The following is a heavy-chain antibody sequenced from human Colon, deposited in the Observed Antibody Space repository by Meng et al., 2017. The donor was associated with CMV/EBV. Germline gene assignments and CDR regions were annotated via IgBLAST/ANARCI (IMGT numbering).Heavy chain of an antibody. CDR3: ATPGYSRSDA. D-gene: IGHD6-13*01. CDR2: IYYSGRA. J-gene: IGHJ3*01. CDR1: GGSISRNNYY. Sequence: QLQLQESGPGLVKPSETLSLTCTVSGGSISRNNYYWGWIRQPPGKGLEWIGNIYYSGRAYYNPSLKSRVTISVDTSKNQFSLNLTSVTAADTAMYYCATPGYSRSDAWGQGTMVTVSS. V-gene: IGHV4-39*01.